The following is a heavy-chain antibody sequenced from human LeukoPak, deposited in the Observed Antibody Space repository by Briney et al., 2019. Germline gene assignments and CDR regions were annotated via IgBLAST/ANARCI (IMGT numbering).Heavy chain of an antibody. CDR2: VGYVGSNN. CDR1: GLTAGSDS. CDR3: AKGLVGVAATPLQFDY. V-gene: IGHV3-30*02. J-gene: IGHJ4*02. Sequence: PGGCLRLAWAAAGLTAGSDSMGSGRQGPGGGGEWGACVGYVGSNNYYADSVQGRFPISRDNSKNTLYLQMNSLRPENTAVYYCAKGLVGVAATPLQFDYWGQGTLVTVSS. D-gene: IGHD2-15*01.